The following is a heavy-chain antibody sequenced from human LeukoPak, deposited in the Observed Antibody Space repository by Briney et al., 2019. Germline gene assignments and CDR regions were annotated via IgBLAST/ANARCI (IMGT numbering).Heavy chain of an antibody. CDR3: ARGGLLPALFDY. CDR2: IIPILGIA. J-gene: IGHJ4*02. D-gene: IGHD2-21*01. Sequence: GASVKVSCKASGGTFSSYAISWVRPAPGQGLEWMGRIIPILGIANYAQKFQGRVTITADKSTSTAYMELSSLRSEDTAVYYCARGGLLPALFDYWGQGTLVTVSS. CDR1: GGTFSSYA. V-gene: IGHV1-69*04.